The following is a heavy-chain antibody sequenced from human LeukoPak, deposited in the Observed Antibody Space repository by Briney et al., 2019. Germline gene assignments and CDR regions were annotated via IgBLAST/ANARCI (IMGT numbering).Heavy chain of an antibody. CDR2: ISWNSDKI. V-gene: IGHV3-9*01. J-gene: IGHJ4*02. D-gene: IGHD4-17*01. Sequence: GWSLRLSCAASGFTFDDYAMHWVRHAPGKGLEWVSGISWNSDKIGYADSVKGRFTISRDNAKNSLYLQMNNMRVEDTALYYCARDGDGDYVFSYYFDYWGQGTLVTVSS. CDR1: GFTFDDYA. CDR3: ARDGDGDYVFSYYFDY.